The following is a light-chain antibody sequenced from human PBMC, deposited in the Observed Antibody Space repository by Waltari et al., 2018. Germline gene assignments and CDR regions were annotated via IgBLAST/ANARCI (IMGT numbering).Light chain of an antibody. Sequence: QSLLAQPPSVSAAPGQKVTISCSGCSSNIGNNYVSWYQQLPGTGPKLLIYDNDKRPSGVPDRFSGSKSGTSATLGITGLQTGDEADYYCATWGTGLEAGVFGGGTTLTVL. CDR2: DND. CDR1: SSNIGNNY. J-gene: IGLJ2*01. CDR3: ATWGTGLEAGV. V-gene: IGLV1-51*01.